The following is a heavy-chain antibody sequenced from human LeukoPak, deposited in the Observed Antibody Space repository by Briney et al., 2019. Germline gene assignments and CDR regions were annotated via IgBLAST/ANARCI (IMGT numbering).Heavy chain of an antibody. CDR1: GFTFSSYG. CDR3: AKEGYYGSGSFPDY. Sequence: GGSLRLSCAASGFTFSSYGMHCVRQAPGKGLEWVAVISYDGSNEYYADSVKGRFTISRDNSKNTLYLQMNSLRAEDTAVYYCAKEGYYGSGSFPDYWGQGALVTVSS. V-gene: IGHV3-30*18. D-gene: IGHD3-10*01. CDR2: ISYDGSNE. J-gene: IGHJ4*02.